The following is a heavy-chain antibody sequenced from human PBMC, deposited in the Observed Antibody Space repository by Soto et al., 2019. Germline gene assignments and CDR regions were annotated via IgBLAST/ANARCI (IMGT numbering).Heavy chain of an antibody. CDR1: GGSIISSNW. D-gene: IGHD2-2*01. CDR3: ARHVVPAANYFDY. Sequence: SETLSLTCAASGGSIISSNWWNWVRQPPGKGLEWIGEVNHSGSTNYNPSLKSRVTISLDTSKNHFSLKLSSVTAADTAVYYCARHVVPAANYFDYWGQGTLVTVSS. CDR2: VNHSGST. V-gene: IGHV4-4*02. J-gene: IGHJ4*02.